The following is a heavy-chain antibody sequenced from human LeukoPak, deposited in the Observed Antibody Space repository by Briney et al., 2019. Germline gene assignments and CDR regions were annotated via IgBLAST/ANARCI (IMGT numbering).Heavy chain of an antibody. V-gene: IGHV4-4*07. CDR2: IYTSGTT. CDR1: GGSISSYY. D-gene: IGHD3-9*01. Sequence: SETLSLTCTVSGGSISSYYWSWIRQPAGKGLEWIGRIYTSGTTNYNPSLKSRVTISVGTSKSQFSLKLSSVTAADTAVYYCAREVSDYDILTGWIDYWGQGALVSVSS. J-gene: IGHJ4*02. CDR3: AREVSDYDILTGWIDY.